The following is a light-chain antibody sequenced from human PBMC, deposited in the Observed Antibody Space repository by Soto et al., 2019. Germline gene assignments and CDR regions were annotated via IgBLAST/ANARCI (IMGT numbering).Light chain of an antibody. V-gene: IGKV3-20*01. J-gene: IGKJ1*01. Sequence: ETVLTQSPGTLSFSPGERATVSCRASQSVGGSSLAWYQQRPGQAPRLLIYDTSKRATGIPDRFSGSGSGTDFTLTISRLEPEDFAVYYCQKYQNSPRTFGQGTKGDIK. CDR3: QKYQNSPRT. CDR1: QSVGGSS. CDR2: DTS.